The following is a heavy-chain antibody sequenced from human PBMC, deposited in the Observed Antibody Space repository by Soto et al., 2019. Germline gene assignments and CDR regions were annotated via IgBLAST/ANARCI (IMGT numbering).Heavy chain of an antibody. CDR2: LYDVFGS. D-gene: IGHD1-1*01. J-gene: IGHJ3*01. CDR1: GLTVSGTKY. Sequence: DVQLVESGGGLIQPGESLRLSCAAFGLTVSGTKYVTWVRQAPGKGLEWVSALYDVFGSFYADSVKGRFTTSSDRSKSTVYLQMNDLRPDDTAVYYCASWHEREHAYDVWGQGTTVIVSS. V-gene: IGHV3-53*01. CDR3: ASWHEREHAYDV.